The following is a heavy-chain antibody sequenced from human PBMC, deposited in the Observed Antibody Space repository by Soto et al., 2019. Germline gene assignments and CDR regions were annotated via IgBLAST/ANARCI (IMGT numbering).Heavy chain of an antibody. CDR1: GGSISSSSYY. D-gene: IGHD1-26*01. V-gene: IGHV4-39*01. J-gene: IGHJ3*02. Sequence: QLQLQESGPGLVKPSETLSLTCTVSGGSISSSSYYWGWIRQPPGKGLEWIGSIYYSGSTYYNPSLKSRVTISVDTSKNQFSLKLSSVTAADTAVYYCARQGGSYVMDAFDIWGQGTMVTVSS. CDR2: IYYSGST. CDR3: ARQGGSYVMDAFDI.